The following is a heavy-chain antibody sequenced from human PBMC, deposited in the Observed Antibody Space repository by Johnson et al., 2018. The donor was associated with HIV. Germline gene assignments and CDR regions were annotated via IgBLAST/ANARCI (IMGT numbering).Heavy chain of an antibody. CDR2: IYSGDST. D-gene: IGHD3-10*01. CDR1: GLTVSTND. V-gene: IGHV3-66*01. CDR3: ASEVRGVLDI. Sequence: VHLVESGGGLVQPGGSLRLSCAASGLTVSTNDINWVRQAPGKGLEWVAIIYSGDSTYYADSVKGRFTISRDNSKNTLYLQMNSLRVEDTAVYYCASEVRGVLDIWGQGTMVTVSS. J-gene: IGHJ3*02.